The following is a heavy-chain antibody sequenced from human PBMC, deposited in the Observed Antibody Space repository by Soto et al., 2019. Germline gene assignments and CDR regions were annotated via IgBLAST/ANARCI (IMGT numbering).Heavy chain of an antibody. J-gene: IGHJ6*02. CDR1: GFTFGDYA. CDR3: TRDQYCSSTSCYSDYGMDV. V-gene: IGHV3-49*04. D-gene: IGHD2-2*01. CDR2: IRSKAYGGTT. Sequence: HPGGSLRLSCTASGFTFGDYAMSWVRQAPGKGLEWVGFIRSKAYGGTTEYAASVKGRFTISRDDSKSIAYLQMNSLKTEDTAVYYCTRDQYCSSTSCYSDYGMDVWGQGTTVTVSS.